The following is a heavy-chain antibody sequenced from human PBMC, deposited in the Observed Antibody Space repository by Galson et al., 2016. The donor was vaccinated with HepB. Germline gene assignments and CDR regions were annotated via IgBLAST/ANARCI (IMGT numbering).Heavy chain of an antibody. Sequence: QSGAEVKKPGESLRISCKGSGYSFTNHWIGWVRQMSEKGLECMGIIYPGDSDTRYSPSFQGQVTIPADKSLSTAYLQWSSLKASDTAMYYCARLPYCGSDCYPNWFDPWGQGTLVTVSS. CDR1: GYSFTNHW. CDR2: IYPGDSDT. D-gene: IGHD2-21*02. CDR3: ARLPYCGSDCYPNWFDP. V-gene: IGHV5-51*03. J-gene: IGHJ5*02.